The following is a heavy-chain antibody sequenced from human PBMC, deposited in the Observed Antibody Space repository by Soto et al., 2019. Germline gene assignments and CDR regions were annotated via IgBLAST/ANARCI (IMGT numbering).Heavy chain of an antibody. J-gene: IGHJ4*02. Sequence: GGSLRLSCAASGFTFNNAWMFWVRQAPGKGLGWVGRIKGKTDGGTTDYAATVKGRFTISRDDSKNTVYLQMNSLKTEDTAVYYCTTRTFYYDSSGYYCAYWGQGTLVTVSS. CDR1: GFTFNNAW. V-gene: IGHV3-15*05. CDR3: TTRTFYYDSSGYYCAY. CDR2: IKGKTDGGTT. D-gene: IGHD3-22*01.